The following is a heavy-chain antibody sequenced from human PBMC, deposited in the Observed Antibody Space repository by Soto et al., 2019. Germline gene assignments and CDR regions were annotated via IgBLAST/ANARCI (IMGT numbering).Heavy chain of an antibody. V-gene: IGHV4-59*08. D-gene: IGHD5-12*01. CDR2: IYHSGST. CDR1: GGSISSYY. J-gene: IGHJ4*02. CDR3: ARHVGGGYDSMDYFDY. Sequence: PSETLSLTCTVSGGSISSYYWSWIRQPPGKGLERIGYIYHSGSTNYNPSLKSRVTISVDTSKNQFSLKLSSVTAADMAVYYCARHVGGGYDSMDYFDYWGQGTLVTVSS.